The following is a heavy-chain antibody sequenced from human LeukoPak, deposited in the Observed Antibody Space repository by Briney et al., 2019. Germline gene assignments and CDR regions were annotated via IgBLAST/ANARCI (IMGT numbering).Heavy chain of an antibody. CDR2: ISGGGDDT. CDR3: AKDSRESSGHFPYYYYYHYGLGV. D-gene: IGHD3-22*01. CDR1: GFTFSDYA. V-gene: IGHV3-23*01. Sequence: GGSLRLSCTASGFTFSDYAMSWVRQAPGKGLEWASAISGGGDDTSYADSARGRFTVSRDNSKNTLYLQMNSLRAEDTAVYYCAKDSRESSGHFPYYYYYHYGLGVWGQGTTVTVSS. J-gene: IGHJ6*02.